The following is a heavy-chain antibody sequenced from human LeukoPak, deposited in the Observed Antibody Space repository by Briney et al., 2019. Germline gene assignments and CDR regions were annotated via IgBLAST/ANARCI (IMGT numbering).Heavy chain of an antibody. CDR1: GGSISSYY. J-gene: IGHJ2*01. CDR3: AAWGSRDWYFDL. D-gene: IGHD7-27*01. V-gene: IGHV4-59*08. Sequence: SETLSLTCTVSGGSISSYYWSWIRQPPGKGLEWIGCIYYSGSTNYNPSLKSRVTISVDTSKNQFSLKLSSVTAADTAVYYCAAWGSRDWYFDLWGRGTLVTVSS. CDR2: IYYSGST.